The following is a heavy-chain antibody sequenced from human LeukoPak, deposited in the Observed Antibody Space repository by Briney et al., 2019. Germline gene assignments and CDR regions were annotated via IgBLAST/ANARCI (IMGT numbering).Heavy chain of an antibody. CDR3: ARRDNSGHLDY. J-gene: IGHJ4*02. CDR1: GFTFSSYG. Sequence: GGSLTLSCAASGFTFSSYGRYWVRQAPGKGLEFVSAISGTGRSTDYADSVKGRFTISRDNSKNTLYLQMGTLRADDMAVYYCARRDNSGHLDYWGQGTLVTVCS. V-gene: IGHV3-64*02. CDR2: ISGTGRST. D-gene: IGHD3-22*01.